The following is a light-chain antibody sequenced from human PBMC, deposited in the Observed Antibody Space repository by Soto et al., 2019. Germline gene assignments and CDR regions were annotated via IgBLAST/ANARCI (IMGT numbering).Light chain of an antibody. J-gene: IGLJ1*01. CDR3: SALDNSLNGYV. V-gene: IGLV1-44*01. CDR2: TAG. CDR1: SSNIGSNT. Sequence: QAVVTQPLSASASPGQRVTISCSGGSSNIGSNTVAWYQHLPGTAPPRLIFTAGQRPSGVPGRFSGSKSGTSASLAISGLQSEGWAYYYWSALDNSLNGYVFGPGTKVTVL.